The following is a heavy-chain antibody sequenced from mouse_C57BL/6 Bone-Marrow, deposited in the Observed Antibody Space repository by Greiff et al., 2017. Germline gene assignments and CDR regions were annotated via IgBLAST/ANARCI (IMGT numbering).Heavy chain of an antibody. CDR2: IHPNSGST. D-gene: IGHD2-2*01. J-gene: IGHJ3*01. CDR3: ARGGGYGYPLAY. V-gene: IGHV1-64*01. CDR1: GYTFTSYW. Sequence: QVQLKQPGAELVKPGASVKLSCKASGYTFTSYWMHWVKQRPGPGLEWIGMIHPNSGSTTYNEKFKSKATLTVAKSSSTAYMQLSSLTSEDSAVXYCARGGGYGYPLAYWGQGTLVTVSA.